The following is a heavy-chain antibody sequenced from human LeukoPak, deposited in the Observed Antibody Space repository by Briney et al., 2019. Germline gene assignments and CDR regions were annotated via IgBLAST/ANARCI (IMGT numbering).Heavy chain of an antibody. CDR3: ARGGIFRVIRLDYLDV. D-gene: IGHD3-10*01. Sequence: ASVKVSCKASGYTFTGYYMHWVRQAPGQGLEWMGWINPNSGGTNYAQKFQGRVTMTRDTSISTAYMELSRLRSDDTAVYYCARGGIFRVIRLDYLDVWGKGTMVTVSS. CDR2: INPNSGGT. J-gene: IGHJ6*03. CDR1: GYTFTGYY. V-gene: IGHV1-2*02.